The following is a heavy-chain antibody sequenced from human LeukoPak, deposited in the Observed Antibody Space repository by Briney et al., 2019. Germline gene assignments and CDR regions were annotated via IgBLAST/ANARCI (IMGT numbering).Heavy chain of an antibody. D-gene: IGHD1-14*01. J-gene: IGHJ4*02. CDR1: GFTFSSYW. CDR3: ARTGPFAY. Sequence: GGSLRLSCAVSGFTFSSYWMTWVRQAPGKGLEWVANINQDGSEKYYVDSVEGRFTISRDNAKNSLFLQMNSLRAGDTAVYYCARTGPFAYWGQGTLDTVSS. CDR2: INQDGSEK. V-gene: IGHV3-7*04.